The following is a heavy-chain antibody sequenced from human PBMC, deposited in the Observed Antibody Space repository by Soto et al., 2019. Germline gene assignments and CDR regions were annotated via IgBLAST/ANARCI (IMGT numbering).Heavy chain of an antibody. J-gene: IGHJ6*02. CDR2: ISYDGSNK. CDR3: ARDPEDIVVVVAATYRAGMYGMDV. Sequence: GGSLRLSCAASGFTFSSYAMHWVRQAPGKGLEWVAVISYDGSNKYYADSVKGRFTTSRDNSKNTLYLQMNSLRAEDTAVYYCARDPEDIVVVVAATYRAGMYGMDVWGQGTTVTVSS. D-gene: IGHD2-15*01. CDR1: GFTFSSYA. V-gene: IGHV3-30-3*01.